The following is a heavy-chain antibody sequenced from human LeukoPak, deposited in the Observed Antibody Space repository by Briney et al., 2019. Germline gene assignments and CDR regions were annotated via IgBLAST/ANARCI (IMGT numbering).Heavy chain of an antibody. CDR3: ARRSYSSGWDYYYYAMDV. D-gene: IGHD6-19*01. V-gene: IGHV4-39*01. CDR2: IYYSGTT. J-gene: IGHJ6*02. Sequence: PSETLSLTCTVSVGSIGSSSYYWGWIRQPPGKGLEWIGTIYYSGTTYYNPSLKSRVTISVDTSKNQFSLKLSSVTAADTAVYYCARRSYSSGWDYYYYAMDVWGQGTTVTVSS. CDR1: VGSIGSSSYY.